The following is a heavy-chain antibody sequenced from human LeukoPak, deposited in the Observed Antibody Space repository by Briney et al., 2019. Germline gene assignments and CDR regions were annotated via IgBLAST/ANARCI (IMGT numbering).Heavy chain of an antibody. CDR2: TYYTGST. CDR1: GGSISSSSYY. Sequence: SETLSLTCTVSGGSISSSSYYWGWIRQPPGKGLEWIGTTYYTGSTNYNPSLKSRVTMSVDTSKNQFSLKLSSVTAADTAVYYCARDRSSSWYEMDYWGQGTLVTVSS. CDR3: ARDRSSSWYEMDY. J-gene: IGHJ4*02. D-gene: IGHD6-13*01. V-gene: IGHV4-39*07.